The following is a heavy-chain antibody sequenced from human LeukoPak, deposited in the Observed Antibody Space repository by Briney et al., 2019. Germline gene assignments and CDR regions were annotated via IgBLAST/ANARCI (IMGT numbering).Heavy chain of an antibody. CDR2: ISSSSTI. D-gene: IGHD1-26*01. J-gene: IGHJ4*02. V-gene: IGHV3-48*01. CDR1: GFTFSSYS. Sequence: GGSLRLSCAASGFTFSSYSMNWVRQAPGKGLEWVSYISSSSTIYYADSVKGRFTISRDNAKNSLYLQMNSLRAEDTAVYYCARETAIVGATPFDYWGQGTLVTVSS. CDR3: ARETAIVGATPFDY.